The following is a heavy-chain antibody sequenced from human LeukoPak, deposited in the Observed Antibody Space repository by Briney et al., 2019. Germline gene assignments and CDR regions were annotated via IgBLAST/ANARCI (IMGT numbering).Heavy chain of an antibody. J-gene: IGHJ3*02. CDR3: ARAIYYYGSGSYGDAFDI. CDR2: ISGSGGST. CDR1: GFTFSSYG. D-gene: IGHD3-10*01. Sequence: GGPLRLSCAASGFTFSSYGMSWVRQAPGKGLEWVSAISGSGGSTYYADSVKGRFTISRDNSKNTLYLQMNSLRAEDTAVYYCARAIYYYGSGSYGDAFDIWGQGTMVTVSS. V-gene: IGHV3-23*01.